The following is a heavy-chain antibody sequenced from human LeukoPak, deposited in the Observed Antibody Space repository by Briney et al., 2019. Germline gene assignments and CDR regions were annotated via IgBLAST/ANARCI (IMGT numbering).Heavy chain of an antibody. D-gene: IGHD6-13*01. J-gene: IGHJ4*02. CDR1: GYTFTSYD. V-gene: IGHV1-8*01. CDR2: MNPNSGNT. Sequence: GASVKVSCKASGYTFTSYDINWVRQATGQGLEWMGWMNPNSGNTGYAQKFQGRVTMTRNTSISTAYMELSSLRSEDTAVYYCARGKHRPGIAAAGIGYRGQGTLVTVSS. CDR3: ARGKHRPGIAAAGIGY.